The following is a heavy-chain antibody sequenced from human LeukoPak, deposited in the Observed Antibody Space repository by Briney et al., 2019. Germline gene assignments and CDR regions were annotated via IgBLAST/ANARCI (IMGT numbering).Heavy chain of an antibody. CDR2: ISRSSSYI. Sequence: GGSLRLSCAASGFTFSSYWMHWVRQAPGKGLVWVSSISRSSSYIYYADSVKGRFTIFRDNAKNSLYLQMNSLRAEDTAMYYCARDGAAVAAEMDYWGQGTLVTVSS. CDR1: GFTFSSYW. D-gene: IGHD6-19*01. V-gene: IGHV3-21*01. CDR3: ARDGAAVAAEMDY. J-gene: IGHJ4*02.